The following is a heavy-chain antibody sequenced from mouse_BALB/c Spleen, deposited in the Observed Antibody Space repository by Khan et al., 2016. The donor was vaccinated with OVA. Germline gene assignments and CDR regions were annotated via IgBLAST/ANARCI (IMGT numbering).Heavy chain of an antibody. Sequence: EVMLVESGGDLVKPGGSLNLSCEASGFTFSSYGMSWLRQTPDKRLEWVATISNGGSYTYFPDSVKGRLTISRDNAKKTLYLQMSSLKSEDTAMYYCARHRFTTPTAWFAYWGQGTLVTVFA. J-gene: IGHJ3*01. V-gene: IGHV5-6*01. CDR2: ISNGGSYT. CDR1: GFTFSSYG. D-gene: IGHD1-1*01. CDR3: ARHRFTTPTAWFAY.